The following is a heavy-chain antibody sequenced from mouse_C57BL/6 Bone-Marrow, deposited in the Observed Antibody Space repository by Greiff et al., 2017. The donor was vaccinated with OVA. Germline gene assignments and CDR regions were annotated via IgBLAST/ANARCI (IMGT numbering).Heavy chain of an antibody. J-gene: IGHJ2*01. Sequence: EVKLQESVAELVRPGASVKLSCTASGFNIKNTYMHWVKQRPEQGLEWIGRIDPANGNTKYAPKFQGKATITADTSSNTAYLQLSSLTSEDTAIYYCASAWLLREGYFDYWGQGTTLTVSS. D-gene: IGHD2-3*01. CDR1: GFNIKNTY. CDR2: IDPANGNT. V-gene: IGHV14-3*01. CDR3: ASAWLLREGYFDY.